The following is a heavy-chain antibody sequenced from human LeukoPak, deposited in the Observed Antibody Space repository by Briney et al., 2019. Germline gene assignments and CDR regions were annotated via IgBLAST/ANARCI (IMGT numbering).Heavy chain of an antibody. V-gene: IGHV1-69*01. CDR1: GGTFSSYA. Sequence: SVKVSCKASGGTFSSYAISWVRQAPGQGLEWMGGIIPIFGTANCAQKFQGRVTITADGSTSTAYMELSSLRSEDTAVYYCARVAGSGSYNGAGFDYWGQGTLVTVSS. D-gene: IGHD3-10*01. CDR2: IIPIFGTA. CDR3: ARVAGSGSYNGAGFDY. J-gene: IGHJ4*02.